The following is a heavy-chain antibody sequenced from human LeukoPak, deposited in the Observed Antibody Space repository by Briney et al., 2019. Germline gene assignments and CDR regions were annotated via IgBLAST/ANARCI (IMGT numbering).Heavy chain of an antibody. CDR2: IYYSGST. J-gene: IGHJ6*03. Sequence: PSETLSLTCTVSGGSISSYYWSWIRQPPGKGLEWIGYIYYSGSTNYNPSPKSRVTISVDTSKNQFSLKLSSVTAADTAVYYCARGASVTTRNYYYYYMDVWGKGTTVTVSS. CDR1: GGSISSYY. CDR3: ARGASVTTRNYYYYYMDV. D-gene: IGHD4-17*01. V-gene: IGHV4-59*01.